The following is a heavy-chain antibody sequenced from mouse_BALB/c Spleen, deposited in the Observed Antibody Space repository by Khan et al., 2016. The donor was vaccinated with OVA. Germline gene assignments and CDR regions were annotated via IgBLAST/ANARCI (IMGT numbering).Heavy chain of an antibody. Sequence: EVELVESGGGLVQPGGSRKLSCAASGFTFSDYGMAWVRQAPGKGPECVAFISSLAYSIYSADPVTGRFNISRENAKNTLYLEMSSLRSAATAMYYWARSWAMDYWGQGTSVTVSS. CDR1: GFTFSDYG. CDR3: ARSWAMDY. CDR2: ISSLAYSI. J-gene: IGHJ4*01. V-gene: IGHV5-15*02.